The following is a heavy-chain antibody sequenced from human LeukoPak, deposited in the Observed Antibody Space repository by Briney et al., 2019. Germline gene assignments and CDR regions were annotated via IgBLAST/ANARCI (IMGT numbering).Heavy chain of an antibody. CDR2: ISYDGSNK. D-gene: IGHD1-26*01. CDR3: AKDQAYSGSSPFDY. CDR1: GFTFSSYG. J-gene: IGHJ4*02. Sequence: PGRSLRLSCAASGFTFSSYGMHWVRQAPGKGLEWVAVISYDGSNKYYADSVKGRFTISRDNSKNTLYLQMNSLRAEDTAVYYCAKDQAYSGSSPFDYWGQGTLVTVSS. V-gene: IGHV3-30*18.